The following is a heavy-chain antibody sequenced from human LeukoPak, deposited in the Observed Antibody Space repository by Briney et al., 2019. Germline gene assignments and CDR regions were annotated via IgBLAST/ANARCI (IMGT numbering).Heavy chain of an antibody. CDR3: ARVLAMVRGVIDY. CDR1: GFTVSSNY. Sequence: PGGSLRLSCAASGFTVSSNYMSWVRQAPGKGLEWVSVIYSGDSTYYADSVKGRFTISRDNSKNTLYLQMNSLRAEDTAVYYCARVLAMVRGVIDYWGQGTLVTVSS. D-gene: IGHD3-10*01. CDR2: IYSGDST. V-gene: IGHV3-66*01. J-gene: IGHJ4*02.